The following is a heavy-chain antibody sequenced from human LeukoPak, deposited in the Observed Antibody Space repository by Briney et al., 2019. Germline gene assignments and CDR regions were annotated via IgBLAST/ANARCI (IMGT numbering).Heavy chain of an antibody. CDR3: ARVVNSGYGVVDY. Sequence: ASVKVSCKASGYTFTSYDINWVRQATGQGLEWMGWMNPNSGNTGYAQKFQGRVTITADRSTSTAYMELSSLRSEDTAVYYCARVVNSGYGVVDYWGQGTLVTVSS. D-gene: IGHD5-12*01. J-gene: IGHJ4*02. V-gene: IGHV1-8*01. CDR1: GYTFTSYD. CDR2: MNPNSGNT.